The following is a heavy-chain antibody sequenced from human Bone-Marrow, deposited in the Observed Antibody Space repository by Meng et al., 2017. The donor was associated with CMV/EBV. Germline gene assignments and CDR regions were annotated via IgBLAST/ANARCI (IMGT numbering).Heavy chain of an antibody. CDR3: ASFYGFGYYYYGMDV. J-gene: IGHJ6*02. V-gene: IGHV1-2*02. CDR1: GYTVTGYY. Sequence: ASVKVSCKAAGYTVTGYYMHWVRQGPGQGREWMGWINPNSGGTNYAQKFQGRVTMTRDTSISTAYMVLSRLRSDDPAVYYCASFYGFGYYYYGMDVWGQGTTVTVSS. CDR2: INPNSGGT. D-gene: IGHD3-16*01.